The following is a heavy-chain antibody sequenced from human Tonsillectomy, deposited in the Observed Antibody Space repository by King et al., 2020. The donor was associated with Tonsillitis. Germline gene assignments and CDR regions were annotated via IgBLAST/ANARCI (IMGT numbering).Heavy chain of an antibody. V-gene: IGHV3-30*02. D-gene: IGHD3-3*01. CDR1: GFTFSTYG. Sequence: VQLVESEGGVVQPGGSLRLSCAASGFTFSTYGMHWVRQAPGKGLEWVTFIGKDGSEKYYADSVKGRFTISRDNSKNTLYLQMNSLRPEDTAVYYCAKGSLWRGYRGGMDVWGLGTTVTVSS. CDR2: IGKDGSEK. J-gene: IGHJ6*02. CDR3: AKGSLWRGYRGGMDV.